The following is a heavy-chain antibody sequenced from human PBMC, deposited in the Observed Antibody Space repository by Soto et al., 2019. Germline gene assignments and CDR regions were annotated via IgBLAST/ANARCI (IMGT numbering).Heavy chain of an antibody. CDR3: AGGWQQFAAFDS. D-gene: IGHD2-15*01. CDR2: IFSNDEK. CDR1: GLPISAPPLG. J-gene: IGHJ3*02. V-gene: IGHV2-26*01. Sequence: ESVTPRVKPPDTHTMPGNVSGLPISAPPLGVSWIRQPPGKALEWLAHIFSNDEKSYSTSLKNRVSISKDTSKSQVLLTMTHMDPVDSSLYYCAGGWQQFAAFDSSAQGTRGT.